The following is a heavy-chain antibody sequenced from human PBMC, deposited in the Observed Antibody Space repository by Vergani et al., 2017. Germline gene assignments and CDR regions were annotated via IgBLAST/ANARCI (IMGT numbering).Heavy chain of an antibody. CDR3: ARGVQGAVAGTSVFHYYYGMDV. D-gene: IGHD6-19*01. CDR1: GYTFTSYY. V-gene: IGHV1-46*01. Sequence: QVQLVQSGAEVKKPGASVKVSCKASGYTFTSYYMHWVRQAPGQGLEWMGIINPSGGSTSYAQKFQGRVTMTRDTSTSAGYMELSSLRSEDTAVYYCARGVQGAVAGTSVFHYYYGMDVWGQGTTVTVSS. J-gene: IGHJ6*02. CDR2: INPSGGST.